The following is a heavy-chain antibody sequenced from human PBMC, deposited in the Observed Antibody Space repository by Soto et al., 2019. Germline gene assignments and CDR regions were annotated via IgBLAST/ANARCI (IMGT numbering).Heavy chain of an antibody. CDR2: ISYDGSNK. Sequence: QVQLVESGGGVVQPGRSLRLSCAASGFTFSSYAMHWVRQAPGKGLEWVAVISYDGSNKYYADSVKGRFTISRDNSKNPLYLQMNSLRADDTAAYYWARDRGYILTGRSYYDYGMDVWGQGTTVTVSS. V-gene: IGHV3-30-3*01. D-gene: IGHD3-9*01. CDR3: ARDRGYILTGRSYYDYGMDV. CDR1: GFTFSSYA. J-gene: IGHJ6*02.